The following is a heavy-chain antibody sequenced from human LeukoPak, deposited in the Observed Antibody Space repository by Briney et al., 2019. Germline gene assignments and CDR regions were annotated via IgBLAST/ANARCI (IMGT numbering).Heavy chain of an antibody. V-gene: IGHV4-30-2*01. CDR3: ARVQRLDWYFDL. D-gene: IGHD5-18*01. CDR1: GGSISSGGYC. J-gene: IGHJ2*01. Sequence: ASETLSLTCAVSGGSISSGGYCWSWIRQPPGKGLEWIGYIYHSGSTYYNPSLKSRVTISVDRSKNQFSLKLSSVTAADTAVYYCARVQRLDWYFDLWGRGTLVTVSS. CDR2: IYHSGST.